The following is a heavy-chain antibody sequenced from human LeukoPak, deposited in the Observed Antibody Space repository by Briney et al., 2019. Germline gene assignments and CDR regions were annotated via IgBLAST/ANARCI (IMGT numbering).Heavy chain of an antibody. D-gene: IGHD2-15*01. J-gene: IGHJ6*02. CDR3: ARGQDIVVVVAASPTTYYYGMDV. V-gene: IGHV3-30-3*01. CDR2: ISYDGSNK. Sequence: PGRSLRLSCAASGFTFSSYAMHWVRQASGKGLEWVAVISYDGSNKYYADSVKGRFTISRDNSKNTLYLQMNSLRAEDTAVYYCARGQDIVVVVAASPTTYYYGMDVWGQGTTVTVSS. CDR1: GFTFSSYA.